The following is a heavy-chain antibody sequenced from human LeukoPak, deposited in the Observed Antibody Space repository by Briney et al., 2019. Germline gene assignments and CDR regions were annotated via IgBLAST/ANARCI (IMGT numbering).Heavy chain of an antibody. J-gene: IGHJ4*02. CDR2: IYYSGST. Sequence: PSETLSLTCTVSGGSISSYYWSWIRQPPGKGLEWIGCIYYSGSTNYNPSLKSRVTISVDTSKNQFSLKLSSVTAADTAVYYCARAELISFDWFTFDYWGQGILVTVSS. CDR3: ARAELISFDWFTFDY. V-gene: IGHV4-59*01. D-gene: IGHD3-9*01. CDR1: GGSISSYY.